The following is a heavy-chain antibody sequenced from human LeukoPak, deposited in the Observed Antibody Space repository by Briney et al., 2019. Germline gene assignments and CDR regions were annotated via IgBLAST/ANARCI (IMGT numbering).Heavy chain of an antibody. CDR3: PREGYSYGYDH. CDR2: ISSSSSYI. D-gene: IGHD5-18*01. J-gene: IGHJ5*02. V-gene: IGHV3-21*01. CDR1: GFTFSNYQ. Sequence: GGSLRLSCAASGFTFSNYQMNWVRQAPGKGLEWVSCISSSSSYIYYADSVKGRFTISRDNAKNSLFLQMNSLRAEDTAVYYCPREGYSYGYDHWGQGTLVTVSS.